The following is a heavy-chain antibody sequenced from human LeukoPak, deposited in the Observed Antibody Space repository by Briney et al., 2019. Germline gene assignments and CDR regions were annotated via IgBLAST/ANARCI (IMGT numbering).Heavy chain of an antibody. V-gene: IGHV3-30*04. CDR2: ISYDGSNK. CDR3: ARDRLEKRLVPDY. CDR1: GFTFSSYA. J-gene: IGHJ4*02. D-gene: IGHD6-6*01. Sequence: GRSLRLSCAASGFTFSSYAMHWVRQAPGKGLEWVAVISYDGSNKYYADSVKGRFTISRDNSKNTLYLQMNSLRAEDTAVYYCARDRLEKRLVPDYWGQGTLVTVSS.